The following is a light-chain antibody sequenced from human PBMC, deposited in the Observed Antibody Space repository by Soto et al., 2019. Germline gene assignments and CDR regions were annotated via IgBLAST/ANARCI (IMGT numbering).Light chain of an antibody. CDR1: ISDVGGYNY. V-gene: IGLV2-14*01. CDR3: RSYTSRTTYV. Sequence: QCSLTQPASVSGSPGQSITISCTGTISDVGGYNYVSWYQQHPGKAPKLMIYEVSNRPSGVSFRFSGSKSGNTASLTISGLQAEDEADYYCRSYTSRTTYVFGTGTKVTVL. J-gene: IGLJ1*01. CDR2: EVS.